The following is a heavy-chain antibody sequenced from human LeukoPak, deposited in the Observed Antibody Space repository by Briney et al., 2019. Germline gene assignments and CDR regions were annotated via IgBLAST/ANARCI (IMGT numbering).Heavy chain of an antibody. D-gene: IGHD1-26*01. Sequence: GGSLRLSCAASGFTFNNYNMNWVRQAPGKALEWVSSITSSSTYIFYADSVKGRFTISRDNAKNSLYLQMNSLGPEDTAVYYCARDPYSGNYGNYYYYYMDVWGKGTTVTISS. CDR2: ITSSSTYI. V-gene: IGHV3-21*01. J-gene: IGHJ6*03. CDR1: GFTFNNYN. CDR3: ARDPYSGNYGNYYYYYMDV.